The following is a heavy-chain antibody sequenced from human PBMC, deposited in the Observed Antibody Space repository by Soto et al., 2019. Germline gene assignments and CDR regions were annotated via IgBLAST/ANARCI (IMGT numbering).Heavy chain of an antibody. CDR1: GGSISSGDYY. CDR3: ARDLSTWLPRSRDAFAI. CDR2: IYYSGST. V-gene: IGHV4-30-4*01. Sequence: SETLSLTCTVSGGSISSGDYYWSWIRQPPGKGLEWIGYIYYSGSTYYNPSLKSRVTISVDTSKNQFSLKLSSVTAADTAVYYCARDLSTWLPRSRDAFAIWGQGTMVTVSS. D-gene: IGHD3-22*01. J-gene: IGHJ3*02.